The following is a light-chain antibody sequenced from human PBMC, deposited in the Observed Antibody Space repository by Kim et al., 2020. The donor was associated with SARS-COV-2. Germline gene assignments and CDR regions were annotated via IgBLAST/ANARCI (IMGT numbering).Light chain of an antibody. Sequence: DIQMTQSPSSLSASVGDRVTITCRASQSISSYLTWYQQKPEKAPKVLIYAASSLQSGVPSRFSGSGSGTDFTLTISSLQPEDFATYYCQQSYSTPRTFGQGTKVEIK. CDR2: AAS. CDR1: QSISSY. V-gene: IGKV1-39*01. CDR3: QQSYSTPRT. J-gene: IGKJ1*01.